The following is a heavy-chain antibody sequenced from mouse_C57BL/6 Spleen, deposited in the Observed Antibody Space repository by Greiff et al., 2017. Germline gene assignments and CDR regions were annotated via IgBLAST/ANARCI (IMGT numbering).Heavy chain of an antibody. CDR1: GYAFTNYL. V-gene: IGHV1-54*01. CDR2: INPGSGGT. J-gene: IGHJ2*01. D-gene: IGHD2-1*01. Sequence: QVQLQQSGAELVRPGTSVKVSCKASGYAFTNYLIAWVKQRPGQGLEWIGVINPGSGGTNYNEKFKGKATLTADKSSSTAYMQLSSLTSEDSAVYFCAREGDYGNYVGNYFDYWGQGTTLTVSS. CDR3: AREGDYGNYVGNYFDY.